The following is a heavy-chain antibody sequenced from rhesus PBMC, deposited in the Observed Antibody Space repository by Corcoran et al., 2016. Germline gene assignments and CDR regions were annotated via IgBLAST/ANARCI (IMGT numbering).Heavy chain of an antibody. CDR1: GGSISSNY. D-gene: IGHD6-31*01. CDR2: IYGSGSST. V-gene: IGHV4-160*01. Sequence: QLQLQESGPGLVKPSKTLSVTCAVSGGSISSNYWSWIRQPPGKGLEWIGRIYGSGSSTNYNPSLKSRVTISKDTSKNQISLKLSSVTAADTAVYFCARESSVIAAAGSFDYWGQGVLVTVSS. CDR3: ARESSVIAAAGSFDY. J-gene: IGHJ4*01.